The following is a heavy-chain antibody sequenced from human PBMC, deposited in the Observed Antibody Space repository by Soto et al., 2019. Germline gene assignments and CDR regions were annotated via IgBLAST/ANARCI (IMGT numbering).Heavy chain of an antibody. J-gene: IGHJ4*02. D-gene: IGHD6-13*01. CDR3: ARDAAAGLNDY. CDR1: GYTFTSYG. Sequence: QVPLVQSGAEVKKPGASVKVSCKASGYTFTSYGISWVRQAPGQGLEWMGWISAYNGNTKYVQKFQGRVTMTTDTSTSAAYMELRSLRSDDTAVYYCARDAAAGLNDYWGQGTLVTVSS. CDR2: ISAYNGNT. V-gene: IGHV1-18*01.